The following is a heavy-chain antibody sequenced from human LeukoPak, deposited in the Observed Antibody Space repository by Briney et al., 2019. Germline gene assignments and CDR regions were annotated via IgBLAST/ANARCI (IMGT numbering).Heavy chain of an antibody. CDR2: INPSGGST. D-gene: IGHD3-22*01. Sequence: GASVKVSCKPSAYTFTGKYIHRVRQAPGPRLEGMGIINPSGGSTSYAQTFQGRVTMTRDMSTSTVYMELSSLRSEDTAVYYCARVARYYDSSGSNHWGQGTLVTVSS. V-gene: IGHV1-46*01. J-gene: IGHJ5*02. CDR3: ARVARYYDSSGSNH. CDR1: AYTFTGKY.